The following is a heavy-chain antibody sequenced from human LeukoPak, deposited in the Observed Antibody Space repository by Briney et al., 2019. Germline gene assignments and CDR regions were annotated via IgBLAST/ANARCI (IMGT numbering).Heavy chain of an antibody. J-gene: IGHJ4*02. CDR1: GFTFSNYA. V-gene: IGHV3-23*01. Sequence: GGSLRLSCAASGFTFSNYAMSWVRQAPGKGLEWVSAISGSASSTYHADSVKGRFTISRDNAKNSLYLQMNSLRAEDTALYYCARGGENSGFDYWGQGTLVIVSS. D-gene: IGHD6-19*01. CDR2: ISGSASST. CDR3: ARGGENSGFDY.